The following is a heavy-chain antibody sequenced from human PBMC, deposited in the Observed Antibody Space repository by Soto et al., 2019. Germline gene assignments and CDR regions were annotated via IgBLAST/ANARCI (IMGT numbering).Heavy chain of an antibody. V-gene: IGHV4-59*08. J-gene: IGHJ4*02. D-gene: IGHD3-16*02. CDR1: GGSISSYY. Sequence: SETLSLTCTVSGGSISSYYWSWIRQPPGKGLEWIGYIYYSGSTNYNPSLKSRVTISVDTSKNQFSLKLSSVTAADTAVYYCARGGMITFGGGIVRQRPVPYYFDYWGQGTLVTVSS. CDR2: IYYSGST. CDR3: ARGGMITFGGGIVRQRPVPYYFDY.